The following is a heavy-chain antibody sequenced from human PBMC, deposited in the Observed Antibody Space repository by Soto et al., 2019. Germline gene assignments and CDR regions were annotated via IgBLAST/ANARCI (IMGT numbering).Heavy chain of an antibody. D-gene: IGHD3-10*01. Sequence: PGESLKISCKGSGYSFTSYWIGWVRQMPGKGLEWMGIIYPGDSDTRYSPSFQGQVTISADKSISTAYLQWSSLKASDTAMYYCARRYYYGSGSYYNPYYYGMDVWGQGTTVTV. CDR1: GYSFTSYW. CDR3: ARRYYYGSGSYYNPYYYGMDV. CDR2: IYPGDSDT. V-gene: IGHV5-51*01. J-gene: IGHJ6*02.